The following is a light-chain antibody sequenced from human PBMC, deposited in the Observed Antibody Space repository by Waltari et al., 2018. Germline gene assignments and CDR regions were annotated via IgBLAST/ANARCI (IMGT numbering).Light chain of an antibody. V-gene: IGLV1-47*02. CDR3: QSYDKNLVV. CDR2: SDQ. Sequence: QSVLTQAPSASGTPGQRVTVSCSGRSSNIGSNYVYWFQHLPGTAPKLLMYSDQQRPSGVPDRFSGSKSGTSASLAISGLRSEDEADYYCQSYDKNLVVFGGGTKLTVL. J-gene: IGLJ2*01. CDR1: SSNIGSNY.